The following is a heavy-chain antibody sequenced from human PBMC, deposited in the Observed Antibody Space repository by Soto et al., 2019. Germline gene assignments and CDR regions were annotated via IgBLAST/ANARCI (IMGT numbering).Heavy chain of an antibody. CDR3: ARLSYYDSSGYHY. D-gene: IGHD3-22*01. CDR1: GYSFTSYW. J-gene: IGHJ4*02. CDR2: IYPGDSDT. V-gene: IGHV5-51*01. Sequence: GASLKISCEGSGYSFTSYWIGWVRQMPGKGLEWMGIIYPGDSDTRYSPSFQGQVTISADKSISTAYLQWSSLKASDTAMYYCARLSYYDSSGYHYWGQGTLVTVSS.